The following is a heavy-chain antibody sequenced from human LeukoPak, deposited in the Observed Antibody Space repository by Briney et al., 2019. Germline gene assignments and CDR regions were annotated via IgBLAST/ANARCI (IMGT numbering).Heavy chain of an antibody. V-gene: IGHV4-34*01. D-gene: IGHD3-10*01. J-gene: IGHJ5*02. CDR2: INHSGST. Sequence: PSETLSLTCAVYGGSFSGYYWSWIRQPPGKGLEWIGEINHSGSTNYNPSLKSRVTISVDTSKNQFSLKLSSVTAADTAVYYCARGRSPMVRGARSRHPLRSFDPWGQGTLVTVSS. CDR3: ARGRSPMVRGARSRHPLRSFDP. CDR1: GGSFSGYY.